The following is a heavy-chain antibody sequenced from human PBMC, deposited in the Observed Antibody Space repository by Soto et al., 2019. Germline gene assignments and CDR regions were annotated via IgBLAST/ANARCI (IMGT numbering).Heavy chain of an antibody. CDR2: VYSSGTT. D-gene: IGHD3-10*01. J-gene: IGHJ4*01. CDR1: GGSINSYW. CDR3: ARDIGSYAXAEGY. Sequence: PSETLSLTCSVSGGSINSYWWSWIRQPAGKGLEWIGRVYSSGTTDYXPSLXXXXXXXXXXSXXXFSLKLTSVTAADTAVYYCARDIGSYAXAEGYWXXXIXVTVSS. V-gene: IGHV4-4*07.